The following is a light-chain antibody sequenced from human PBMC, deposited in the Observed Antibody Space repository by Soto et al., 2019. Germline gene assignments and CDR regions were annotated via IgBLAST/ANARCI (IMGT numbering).Light chain of an antibody. CDR2: AAS. CDR1: QGIGSY. CDR3: QQLNSYPIT. J-gene: IGKJ5*01. Sequence: IQLTQSPSSLSASVGGRVTITCRASQGIGSYLAWYQQKPGEAPKLLIFAASTLQSGVPSRFSGSGSGTDFTLTISSLQPEDFAAYYCQQLNSYPITFGQGTRLEIK. V-gene: IGKV1-9*01.